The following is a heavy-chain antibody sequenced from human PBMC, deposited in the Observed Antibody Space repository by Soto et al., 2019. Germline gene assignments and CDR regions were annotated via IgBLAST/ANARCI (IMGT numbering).Heavy chain of an antibody. D-gene: IGHD3-22*01. CDR3: ARVTYYDSSGYYPDY. CDR1: GYTFTSYG. CDR2: ISAYNGNT. V-gene: IGHV1-18*01. Sequence: ASVKVSCKASGYTFTSYGIIWVRQANGQGLEWMGWISAYNGNTNYAQKLQGRVTMTTDTSTSTAYMELRSLRSDDTAVYYCARVTYYDSSGYYPDYWGQGTLVTVS. J-gene: IGHJ4*02.